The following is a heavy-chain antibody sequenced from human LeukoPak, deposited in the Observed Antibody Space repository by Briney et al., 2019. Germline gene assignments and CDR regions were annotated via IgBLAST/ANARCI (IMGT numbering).Heavy chain of an antibody. CDR1: GYTFTGYY. CDR2: INPNSGGT. CDR3: SYSGYDHAFDY. Sequence: ASVKVSCKASGYTFTGYYIHWVRQAPGQGLEWMGWINPNSGGTNYAQKFQGRVTMTRDTSIGTAYMELSRLRSDDTAVYYCSYSGYDHAFDYWGQGTLVTVSS. V-gene: IGHV1-2*02. D-gene: IGHD5-12*01. J-gene: IGHJ4*02.